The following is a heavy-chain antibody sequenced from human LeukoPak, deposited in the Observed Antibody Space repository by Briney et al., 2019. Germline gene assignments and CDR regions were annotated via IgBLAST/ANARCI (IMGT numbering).Heavy chain of an antibody. CDR1: GFTFSSYG. Sequence: GRSLRLSCAASGFTFSSYGMHWVRQAPGKGLEWVAVISHDGSNKYYSDSVKGRFTISRDNFKNTLYLQMNSLRVEDTAVYFCARRGGSYFDYWGQGTLVTVSS. CDR2: ISHDGSNK. D-gene: IGHD1-26*01. J-gene: IGHJ4*02. CDR3: ARRGGSYFDY. V-gene: IGHV3-30*03.